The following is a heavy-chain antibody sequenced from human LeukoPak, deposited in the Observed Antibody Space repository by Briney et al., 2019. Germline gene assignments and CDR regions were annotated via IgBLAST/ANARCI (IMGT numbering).Heavy chain of an antibody. J-gene: IGHJ4*02. CDR3: AKDRERFAAAAGTSFDY. V-gene: IGHV3-9*01. CDR1: GFTFDDYA. D-gene: IGHD6-13*01. Sequence: GRSLRLSCAASGFTFDDYAMHWVRHAPGKGLEWVSGISWNSGSIGYADSVKGRFTISRDNAKNSLSLQMNSLRAEDTALYYCAKDRERFAAAAGTSFDYWGQGTLVTVSS. CDR2: ISWNSGSI.